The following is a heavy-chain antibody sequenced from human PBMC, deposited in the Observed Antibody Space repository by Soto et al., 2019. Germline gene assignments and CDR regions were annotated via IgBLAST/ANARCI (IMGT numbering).Heavy chain of an antibody. J-gene: IGHJ5*02. Sequence: QVQLVESGGGVVQPGRSLRLSCAASGFPFSSYGIHWVRQAPGKGLEWVAVIYYDGSNKYYADSVKGRFTISRDNSKNKLYLQMTSLRADDTAVYYCARGHGVATTMGWFDPWGQGTLVTVSS. CDR1: GFPFSSYG. D-gene: IGHD5-12*01. CDR2: IYYDGSNK. CDR3: ARGHGVATTMGWFDP. V-gene: IGHV3-33*01.